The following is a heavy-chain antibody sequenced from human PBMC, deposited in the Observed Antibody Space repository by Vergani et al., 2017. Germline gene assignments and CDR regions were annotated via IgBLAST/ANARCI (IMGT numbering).Heavy chain of an antibody. J-gene: IGHJ4*02. CDR2: INHSGST. Sequence: QVQLQESGPGLVKPSQTLSLTCTVSGGSISSGSYYWSWIRQPPGKGLEWIGEINHSGSTNYNPSLKSRVTISVDTSKNQFSLKLSSVTAADTAVYYCAREGGRGAILRRYYFDYWGQGTLVTVSS. CDR1: GGSISSGSYY. CDR3: AREGGRGAILRRYYFDY. D-gene: IGHD3-10*01. V-gene: IGHV4-39*07.